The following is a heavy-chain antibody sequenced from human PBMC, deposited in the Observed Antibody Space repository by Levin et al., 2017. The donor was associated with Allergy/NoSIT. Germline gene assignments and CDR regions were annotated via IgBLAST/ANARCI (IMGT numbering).Heavy chain of an antibody. CDR3: TRDSRGVVTDRLFDY. Sequence: RASETLSLTCAISGDSVSSNSAAWNWIRQSPSRGLEWLGRTYYRSKWYNDYALSVKSRITINPDTSKNQFSLQLNSVTPEDTAVYYCTRDSRGVVTDRLFDYWGQGTLVTVSS. CDR1: GDSVSSNSAA. CDR2: TYYRSKWYN. D-gene: IGHD3-22*01. V-gene: IGHV6-1*01. J-gene: IGHJ4*02.